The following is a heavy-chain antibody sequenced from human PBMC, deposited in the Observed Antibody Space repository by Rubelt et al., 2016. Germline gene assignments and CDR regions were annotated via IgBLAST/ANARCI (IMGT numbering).Heavy chain of an antibody. D-gene: IGHD3-3*01. CDR1: GGSISSSSYY. J-gene: IGHJ4*02. V-gene: IGHV4-39*07. CDR3: AGGITIFGVASGYFDY. CDR2: INHSGST. Sequence: QLQLQESGPGLVKPSETLSLTCTVSGGSISSSSYYWGWIRQPPGKGLEWIGEINHSGSTNYNPSFKSRVTISVDTSKNQFSLKLSSVTAADTAVYYCAGGITIFGVASGYFDYWGQGTLVTVSS.